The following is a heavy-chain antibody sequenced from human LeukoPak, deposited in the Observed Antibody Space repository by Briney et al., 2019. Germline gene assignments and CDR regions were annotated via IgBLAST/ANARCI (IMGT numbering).Heavy chain of an antibody. J-gene: IGHJ4*02. V-gene: IGHV3-23*01. D-gene: IGHD5-18*01. Sequence: GRSLRLCCAASGFTFSNYAMNWVRQAPGKGLEWVSAISSSGGTTYYGDSVKGRFTNSRDNSKNTLFLQMNSLRAEDTAVYYCAKTYVDTTFFDCWGQGTLVTVSS. CDR3: AKTYVDTTFFDC. CDR2: ISSSGGTT. CDR1: GFTFSNYA.